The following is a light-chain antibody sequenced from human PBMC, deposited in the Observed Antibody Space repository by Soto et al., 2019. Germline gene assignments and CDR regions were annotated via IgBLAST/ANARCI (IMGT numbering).Light chain of an antibody. CDR3: GTWDNSLNVFYL. CDR1: SSNIGNNY. CDR2: DNN. J-gene: IGLJ1*01. V-gene: IGLV1-51*01. Sequence: QSVLTQPPSVSAAPGQKVTISGSGSSSNIGNNYVAWYQQLPGTAPKLLIYDNNKRPSGIPDRFSGSKSGTSATLGITGLQTGDEADYYCGTWDNSLNVFYLFGSGNKVTV.